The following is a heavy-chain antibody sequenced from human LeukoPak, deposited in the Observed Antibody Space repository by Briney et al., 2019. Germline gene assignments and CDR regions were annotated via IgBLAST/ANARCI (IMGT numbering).Heavy chain of an antibody. CDR3: ARGLVLATDDAFDI. CDR1: GVSIRSYF. D-gene: IGHD5-12*01. CDR2: IWDTEIT. Sequence: SETLSLTCTVSGVSIRSYFWSWLRQPPGKGLEWIGYIWDTEITDYNPSLKSRVTISLDTSKNHFSLKLRSVTAADTALYFCARGLVLATDDAFDIWGQGTVVTVSS. J-gene: IGHJ3*02. V-gene: IGHV4-59*01.